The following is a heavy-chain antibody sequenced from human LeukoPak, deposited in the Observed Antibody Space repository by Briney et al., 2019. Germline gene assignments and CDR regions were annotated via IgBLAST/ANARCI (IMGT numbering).Heavy chain of an antibody. CDR3: ARGGSGTYYNWAGWFDP. V-gene: IGHV4-39*07. CDR1: GGSISTSSYY. J-gene: IGHJ5*02. D-gene: IGHD3-10*01. Sequence: SETLSLTCTVSGGSISTSSYYWGWIRQPPGKGLECIGNIYYSGSTYYNPSLKSRVTISVDTSKNQFSLKLNSVTAADTAVYFCARGGSGTYYNWAGWFDPWGQGTLVTVSS. CDR2: IYYSGST.